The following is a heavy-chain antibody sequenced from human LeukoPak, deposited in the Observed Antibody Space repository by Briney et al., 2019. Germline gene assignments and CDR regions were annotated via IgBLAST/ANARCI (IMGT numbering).Heavy chain of an antibody. J-gene: IGHJ4*02. V-gene: IGHV1-24*01. Sequence: ASVKVSCKVSGYTLTELSMHWVRQAPGKGLEWMGRFDPEDGETIYAQKFQGRVTMTRDTSISTAYMELSRLRSDDTAVYYCASDYDSSGYYYHYWGQGTLVTVSS. CDR1: GYTLTELS. D-gene: IGHD3-22*01. CDR3: ASDYDSSGYYYHY. CDR2: FDPEDGET.